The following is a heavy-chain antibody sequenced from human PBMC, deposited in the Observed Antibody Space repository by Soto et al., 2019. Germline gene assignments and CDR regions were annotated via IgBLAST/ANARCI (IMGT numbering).Heavy chain of an antibody. V-gene: IGHV3-74*01. Sequence: GGSLRLSCAVSGFTFSSHWMHWVRQAPGKGLVWVSRINGDGSSTNYADSVKGRFTISRDNAKKTLYLQMNSLRADDTAVYYCARDSSPYYDFWSGFYTYFDYWGQGALVTVSS. J-gene: IGHJ4*02. CDR3: ARDSSPYYDFWSGFYTYFDY. CDR2: INGDGSST. CDR1: GFTFSSHW. D-gene: IGHD3-3*01.